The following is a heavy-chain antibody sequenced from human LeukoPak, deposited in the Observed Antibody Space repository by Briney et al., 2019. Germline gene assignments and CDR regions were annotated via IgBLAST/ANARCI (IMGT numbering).Heavy chain of an antibody. V-gene: IGHV4-59*08. CDR1: GGSISSYY. Sequence: SETLSLTCTVSGGSISSYYWSWIRQPPGKGLEWIGYIYHSGNTNYNPSLKSRVTISVDTSKNQFSLKLSSVTAADTAVYYCARRGYSGNVHHNWFDPWGQGTLVTVSS. CDR2: IYHSGNT. D-gene: IGHD5-12*01. CDR3: ARRGYSGNVHHNWFDP. J-gene: IGHJ5*02.